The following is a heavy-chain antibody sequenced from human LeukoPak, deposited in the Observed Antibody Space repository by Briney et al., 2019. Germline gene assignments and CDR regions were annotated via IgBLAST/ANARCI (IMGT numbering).Heavy chain of an antibody. CDR3: ARSRYGSYYPFDF. CDR2: LSYSEDT. D-gene: IGHD1-26*01. V-gene: IGHV4-39*01. CDR1: GDSISSSGYY. Sequence: SETLSLTCSVSGDSISSSGYYWGWIRQPPGKGLEWIGSLSYSEDTYYNLSLKSRVTISVGTSKTQFSLNLTSVTASDTAVYYCARSRYGSYYPFDFWGQGTLVTLSS. J-gene: IGHJ4*02.